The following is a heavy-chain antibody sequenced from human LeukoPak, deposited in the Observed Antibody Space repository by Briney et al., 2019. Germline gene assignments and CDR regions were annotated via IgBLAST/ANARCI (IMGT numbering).Heavy chain of an antibody. CDR1: GSSISGSDYY. CDR3: GRHKGMPGYSTY. Sequence: PSETLSLTCTVSGSSISGSDYYWGWIRQSPGKGLEWIGNIYYSGSTYYNPSLKSRVTMSVDTSENQFPLKLSSVTAADTAVYYCGRHKGMPGYSTYWGQGSLVTVSS. CDR2: IYYSGST. V-gene: IGHV4-39*01. D-gene: IGHD4-11*01. J-gene: IGHJ4*02.